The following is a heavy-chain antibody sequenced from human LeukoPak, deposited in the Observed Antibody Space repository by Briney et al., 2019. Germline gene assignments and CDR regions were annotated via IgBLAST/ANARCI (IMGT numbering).Heavy chain of an antibody. D-gene: IGHD6-19*01. CDR2: ISGLGDKQ. J-gene: IGHJ4*01. CDR1: GFSFNSYA. CDR3: AKDSSAWYFYFDS. V-gene: IGHV3-23*01. Sequence: GGSLRLSCAGSGFSFNSYALHWVRQAPGKGLGWVSGISGLGDKQYYADSVKGRFTISRDNSKNTVYLDMSSLRVEETAIYYCAKDSSAWYFYFDSWGQGTPVTVSS.